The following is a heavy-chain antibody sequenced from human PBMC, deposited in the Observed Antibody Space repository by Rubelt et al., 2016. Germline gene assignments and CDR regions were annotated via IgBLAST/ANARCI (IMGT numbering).Heavy chain of an antibody. V-gene: IGHV4-39*07. CDR1: GGSISSSTHF. D-gene: IGHD3-10*01. J-gene: IGHJ5*02. Sequence: QLQLQESGPGLVKPSETLSLTCTVSGGSISSSTHFWGWIRQPPGKGLEWIGSMYYSGSIHYNPSLKSRVTISLDTSKNQFFRKWGSVTAADIAVYFCARNYCSRYNWFDPWGQGTLVTVSS. CDR3: ARNYCSRYNWFDP. CDR2: MYYSGSI.